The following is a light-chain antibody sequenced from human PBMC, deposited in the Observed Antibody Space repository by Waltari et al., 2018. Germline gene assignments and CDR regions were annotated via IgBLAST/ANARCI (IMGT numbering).Light chain of an antibody. CDR1: SSDVGGHNY. V-gene: IGLV2-11*01. CDR3: CSYAGRYTSVV. Sequence: QSALTQPRSVSGSPGQSVAFSCTGTSSDVGGHNYVSWYQQHPGKAPKLMIFDVTKRPSGVPDRFSGSKSGSTASLTISGLQAEDEADYYCCSYAGRYTSVVFGGGTKLTVL. CDR2: DVT. J-gene: IGLJ2*01.